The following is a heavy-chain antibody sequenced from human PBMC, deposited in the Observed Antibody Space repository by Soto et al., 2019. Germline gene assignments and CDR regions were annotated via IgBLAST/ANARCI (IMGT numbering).Heavy chain of an antibody. J-gene: IGHJ6*02. D-gene: IGHD6-6*01. CDR3: ARESIAARPDYYYGMDV. CDR2: ISAYNGNT. Sequence: GASVNVSCKASGYTFTSYGISWVRQAPGQGLEWMGWISAYNGNTNYAQKLQGRVTMTTDTSTSTAYMELRSLRSDDTAVYYCARESIAARPDYYYGMDVWGQGTTVTVSS. CDR1: GYTFTSYG. V-gene: IGHV1-18*04.